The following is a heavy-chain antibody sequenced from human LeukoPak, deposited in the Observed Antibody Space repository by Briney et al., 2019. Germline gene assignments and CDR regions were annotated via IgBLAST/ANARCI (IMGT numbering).Heavy chain of an antibody. V-gene: IGHV4-34*01. CDR1: GGSFSGYY. CDR2: INHSGST. CDR3: ARGTEAAVV. Sequence: PSETLSLSCAVYGGSFSGYYLSWIRQPPGKGLEWIGEINHSGSTNYNPSLKSRVTISVDTSKNQFSLKLSSVTAADTAVYYCARGTEAAVVWGQGTLVTVSS. D-gene: IGHD2-21*01. J-gene: IGHJ4*02.